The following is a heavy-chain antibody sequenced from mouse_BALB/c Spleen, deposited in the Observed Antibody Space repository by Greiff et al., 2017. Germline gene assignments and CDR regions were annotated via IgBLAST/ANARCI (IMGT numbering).Heavy chain of an antibody. CDR2: IRLKSNNYAT. V-gene: IGHV6-6*02. J-gene: IGHJ3*01. D-gene: IGHD1-1*01. Sequence: EVQLVESGGGLVQPGGSMKLSCVASGFTFSNYWMNWVRQSPEKGLEWVAEIRLKSNNYATHYAESVKGRFTISRDDSKSSVYLQMNNLRAEDTGIYYGTRSTTGWFAYWGQGTLVTVSA. CDR3: TRSTTGWFAY. CDR1: GFTFSNYW.